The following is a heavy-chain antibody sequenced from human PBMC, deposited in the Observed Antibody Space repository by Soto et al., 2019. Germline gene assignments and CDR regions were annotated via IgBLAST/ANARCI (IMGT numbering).Heavy chain of an antibody. CDR1: GFTFSGSA. CDR2: IRSKANSYAT. Sequence: PGGSLRLSCAASGFTFSGSAMHWVRQASGKGLEWVGRIRSKANSYATAYAASVKGRFTISRDDSKNTAYLQMNSLKTGDTAVYYCTSPTAMANYWGQGTLVTVSS. D-gene: IGHD5-18*01. J-gene: IGHJ4*02. CDR3: TSPTAMANY. V-gene: IGHV3-73*01.